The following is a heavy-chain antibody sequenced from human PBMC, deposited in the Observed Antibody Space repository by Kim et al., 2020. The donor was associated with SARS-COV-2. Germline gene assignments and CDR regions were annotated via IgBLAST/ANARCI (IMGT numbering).Heavy chain of an antibody. CDR3: AKGAFSYETIDY. V-gene: IGHV3-30*04. CDR2: LSNDGSNK. J-gene: IGHJ4*02. D-gene: IGHD5-18*01. CDR1: GFTFSSYA. Sequence: GGSLRLSCAASGFTFSSYAMHWVRQAPGKRLEWVAVLSNDGSNKYYVDSVKGRFTISRDNSKNTLYLQMDSLRAEDTAVYYCAKGAFSYETIDYWGLGTLIADSS.